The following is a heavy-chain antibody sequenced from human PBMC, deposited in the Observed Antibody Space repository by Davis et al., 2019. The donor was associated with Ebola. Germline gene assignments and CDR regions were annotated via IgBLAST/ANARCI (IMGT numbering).Heavy chain of an antibody. CDR2: ISSSGSTI. CDR1: GFTFSDYY. CDR3: ARAPPSVLLDAFDI. Sequence: GESLKISCAASGFTFSDYYMSWIRQAPGKGLEWVSYISSSGSTIYYADSVKGRFTISRDNAKNSLYLQMNSLRAEDTAVYYCARAPPSVLLDAFDIWGQGTMVTVSS. D-gene: IGHD2-8*01. V-gene: IGHV3-11*04. J-gene: IGHJ3*02.